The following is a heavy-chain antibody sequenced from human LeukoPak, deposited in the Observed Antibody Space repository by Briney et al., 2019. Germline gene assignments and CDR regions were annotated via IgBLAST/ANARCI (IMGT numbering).Heavy chain of an antibody. CDR2: ISGSGNII. Sequence: KPGGSLRLSCTASGFTFSSYWMSWIRQAPGKGLEWVSYISGSGNIIYYADSVKGRFTISRDNAKNSLYLQMNSLRAEDTAVYYCARGQGYSDYWGQGTLVTVSS. CDR1: GFTFSSYW. D-gene: IGHD6-13*01. CDR3: ARGQGYSDY. V-gene: IGHV3-11*01. J-gene: IGHJ4*02.